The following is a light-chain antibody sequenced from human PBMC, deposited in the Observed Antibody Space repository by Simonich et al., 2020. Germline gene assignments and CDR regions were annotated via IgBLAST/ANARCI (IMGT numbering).Light chain of an antibody. Sequence: DIVMTQSPDSLAVSLGERATINCNSSQSFLYSSKNKNYLAWSQQKPGQPPKLLIYWASTRESGVPDRFSGSGSGTDFTLTISSLQAEDVAVYYCQQYYSTPNTFGQGTKLEIK. CDR1: QSFLYSSKNKNY. CDR3: QQYYSTPNT. J-gene: IGKJ2*01. V-gene: IGKV4-1*01. CDR2: WAS.